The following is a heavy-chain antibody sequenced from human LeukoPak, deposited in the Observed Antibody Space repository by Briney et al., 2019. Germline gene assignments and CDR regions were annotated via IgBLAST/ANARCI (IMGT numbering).Heavy chain of an antibody. CDR1: GFTFSSYA. D-gene: IGHD6-19*01. CDR2: ISYDGSNK. CDR3: ARVQAQSWLAGGYDY. Sequence: PGGSLRLSCAASGFTFSSYAMHWVRQAPGKGLEWVAVISYDGSNKYYADSVKGRFTISRDNSKNTLYLQMNSLRAEDTAVYYCARVQAQSWLAGGYDYWGQGTLVTVSS. J-gene: IGHJ4*02. V-gene: IGHV3-30-3*01.